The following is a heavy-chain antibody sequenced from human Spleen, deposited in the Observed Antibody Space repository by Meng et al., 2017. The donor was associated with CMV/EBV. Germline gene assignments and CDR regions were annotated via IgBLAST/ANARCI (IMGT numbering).Heavy chain of an antibody. CDR3: ARDRTGDCSSTSCYNYYYYYGMDV. CDR1: GYTFTSYV. CDR2: MNPNSGNT. J-gene: IGHJ6*02. V-gene: IGHV1-8*01. Sequence: ASVKVSCKASGYTFTSYVINWVRQATGQGLEWMGWMNPNSGNTGYAQKFQGRVTMTRNTSISTAYMELSSLRSEDTAVYYCARDRTGDCSSTSCYNYYYYYGMDVWGQGTTVTVSS. D-gene: IGHD2-2*02.